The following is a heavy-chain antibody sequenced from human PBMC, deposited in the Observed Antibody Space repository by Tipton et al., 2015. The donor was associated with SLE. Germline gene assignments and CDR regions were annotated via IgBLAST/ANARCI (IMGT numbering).Heavy chain of an antibody. CDR1: GDSISSSGSY. Sequence: TLSLTCTVSGDSISSSGSYWSWIRQHPGKGLEWIGYIYYSGSTYYNPSLKSRVTISVDTSKNHFSLKLGSVTAADTAVYYCASVVVVPVAKLEWFDPWGQGTLVTVSS. CDR2: IYYSGST. J-gene: IGHJ5*02. CDR3: ASVVVVPVAKLEWFDP. D-gene: IGHD2-2*01. V-gene: IGHV4-31*03.